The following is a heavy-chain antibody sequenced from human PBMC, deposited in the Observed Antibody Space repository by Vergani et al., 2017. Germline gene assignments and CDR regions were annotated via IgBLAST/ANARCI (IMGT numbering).Heavy chain of an antibody. CDR1: GFTFDDYA. D-gene: IGHD3-3*01. CDR3: ARVRYYDFWSGYWDRYYYYGMDV. J-gene: IGHJ6*02. Sequence: EVQLVESGGGLVQPGRSLRLSCAASGFTFDDYAMHWVRQAPGKGLEWVSGISWNSGSIGYADSVKGRFTISRDNAKNSLYLQMNSLRAEDTAVYYCARVRYYDFWSGYWDRYYYYGMDVWGQGTTVTVSS. V-gene: IGHV3-9*01. CDR2: ISWNSGSI.